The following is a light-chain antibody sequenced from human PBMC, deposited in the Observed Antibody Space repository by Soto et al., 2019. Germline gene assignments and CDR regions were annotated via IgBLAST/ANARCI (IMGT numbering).Light chain of an antibody. V-gene: IGLV2-18*02. CDR1: SSDVGGYNR. CDR3: TSYATGSAYV. J-gene: IGLJ1*01. CDR2: DVS. Sequence: QSALTQPPSVSGSPGQSVTISCTGTSSDVGGYNRVSWYQQPPGKASKLLIYDVSNRPSGGSTRFSGSKSGNTASLTFSGLQAEDEADYYCTSYATGSAYVFGPGTKATV.